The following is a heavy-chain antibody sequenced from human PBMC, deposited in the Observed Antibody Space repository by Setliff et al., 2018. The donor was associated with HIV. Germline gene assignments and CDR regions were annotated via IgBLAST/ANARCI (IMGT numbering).Heavy chain of an antibody. CDR3: ARVPSGLWFGKWGN. CDR2: IYHSGST. V-gene: IGHV4-38-2*01. CDR1: SYSISSGYY. D-gene: IGHD3-10*01. Sequence: SETLSLTCAVSSYSISSGYYWGWIRQPPGKGLEWIGNIYHSGSTYYNPSLKGRLTISVDPSKNHFSLNLTSVTAADTAVYYCARVPSGLWFGKWGNWGQGTLVTVSS. J-gene: IGHJ4*02.